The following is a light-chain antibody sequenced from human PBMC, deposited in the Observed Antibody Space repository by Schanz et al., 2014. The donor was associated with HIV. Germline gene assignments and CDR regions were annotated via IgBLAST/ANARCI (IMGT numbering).Light chain of an antibody. CDR3: QSFDSSLNGVV. Sequence: QSVLTQPPSVSGAPGQRVTISCFGSSSNIGAGHDVHWYQQLPGTAPKLLIYGNSNRPSGVPDRFSGSKSGTSASLAITGLQAEDEADYFCQSFDSSLNGVVFGGGTKLTVL. CDR1: SSNIGAGHD. CDR2: GNS. V-gene: IGLV1-40*01. J-gene: IGLJ3*02.